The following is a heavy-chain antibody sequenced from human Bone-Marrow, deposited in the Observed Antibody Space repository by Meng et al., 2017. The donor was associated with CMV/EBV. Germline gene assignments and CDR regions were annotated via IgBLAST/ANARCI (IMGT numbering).Heavy chain of an antibody. V-gene: IGHV4-39*01. J-gene: IGHJ4*02. CDR3: ARSGGSFAY. CDR2: IYYSGST. Sequence: SETLSLTCTVSGGSISSSSYYWGWIRQPPGKGLEWIGSIYYSGSTYYNPSLESRVTITVDTSKNQFSLKLSSVTAADTAVYYCARSGGSFAYWGQGTLVTVYS. D-gene: IGHD1-26*01. CDR1: GGSISSSSYY.